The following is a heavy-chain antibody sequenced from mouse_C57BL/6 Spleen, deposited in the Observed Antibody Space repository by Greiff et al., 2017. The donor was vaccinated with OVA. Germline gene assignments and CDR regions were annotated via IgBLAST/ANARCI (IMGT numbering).Heavy chain of an antibody. J-gene: IGHJ2*01. Sequence: VQLQQPGAELVRPGSSVKLSCKASGYTFTSYWLHWVKQRPIQGLEWIGNIDPSDSETHYNQKFKDKATLTVDKSSSTAYMQLSSLTSEVSEVWYCARWGYGSSWNYFDYWGEGTTLTVSA. D-gene: IGHD1-1*01. CDR2: IDPSDSET. CDR3: ARWGYGSSWNYFDY. CDR1: GYTFTSYW. V-gene: IGHV1-52*01.